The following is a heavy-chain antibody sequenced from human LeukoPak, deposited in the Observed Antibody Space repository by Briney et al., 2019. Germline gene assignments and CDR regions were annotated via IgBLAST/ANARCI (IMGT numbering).Heavy chain of an antibody. CDR1: GGTFSSYA. CDR2: IIPILGIA. D-gene: IGHD4-23*01. Sequence: ASVKVSCKASGGTFSSYAISWVRQAPGQGLEWMGRIIPILGIANYAQKFQGRATITADKSTSTACMELSSLRSEDTAVYYCARDPDYGGNSAFDYWGQGTLVTVSS. J-gene: IGHJ4*02. V-gene: IGHV1-69*04. CDR3: ARDPDYGGNSAFDY.